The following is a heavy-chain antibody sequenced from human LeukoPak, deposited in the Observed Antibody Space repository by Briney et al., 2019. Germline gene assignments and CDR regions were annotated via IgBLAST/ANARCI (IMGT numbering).Heavy chain of an antibody. CDR3: SGGWPPDPFDY. D-gene: IGHD6-19*01. V-gene: IGHV4-30-2*01. CDR1: GGSISSGGYS. CDR2: IYHSGST. Sequence: PSQTLSLTCAVSGGSISSGGYSWSWIRQPPGKGLEWIGYIYHSGSTYYNPSLKSRVTISVDRSKNQFSLKLSSVTAADTAVYYCSGGWPPDPFDYWGQGTLVTVSS. J-gene: IGHJ4*02.